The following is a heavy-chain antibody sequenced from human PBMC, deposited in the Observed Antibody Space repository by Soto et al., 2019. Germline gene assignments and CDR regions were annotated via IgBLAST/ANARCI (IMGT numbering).Heavy chain of an antibody. CDR3: ASFIAAAGTVDY. V-gene: IGHV4-30-2*01. Sequence: SETLSLTCAVSGGSISSGGYSWSWIRQPPGKGLEWIGYIYHSGSTYYNPSLKSRVTISVDRSKNQFSLKLSSVTAADTAVYYCASFIAAAGTVDYWGQGTLVTVSS. CDR2: IYHSGST. D-gene: IGHD6-13*01. CDR1: GGSISSGGYS. J-gene: IGHJ4*02.